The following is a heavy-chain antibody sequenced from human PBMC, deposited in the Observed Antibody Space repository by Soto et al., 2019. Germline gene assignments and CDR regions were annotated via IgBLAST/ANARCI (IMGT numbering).Heavy chain of an antibody. CDR3: ARAAYGSSTLFDY. CDR2: VYQSGST. D-gene: IGHD6-13*01. J-gene: IGHJ4*02. V-gene: IGHV4-38-2*01. Sequence: PSETLSLTCAVSGYFFSSDYFWGWIRQPPGKGLEWIGSVYQSGSTYYNPSLKSRVSTSVDTSKNQFSLKLSSVTAAGTAVYYCARAAYGSSTLFDYWGRGALVTVSS. CDR1: GYFFSSDYF.